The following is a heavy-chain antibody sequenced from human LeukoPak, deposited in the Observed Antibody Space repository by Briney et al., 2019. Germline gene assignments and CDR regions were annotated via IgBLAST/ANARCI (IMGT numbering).Heavy chain of an antibody. CDR2: IYSGGST. V-gene: IGHV3-66*01. Sequence: GGSLRLSCAASGFTLSSYAMSWVRQAPGKGLEWVSLIYSGGSTYYADSVKGRFTISRDNSNNTVYLQMNSLRAEDTAVYYCARAPSNAHFDYWGQGTLVTVSS. CDR1: GFTLSSYA. CDR3: ARAPSNAHFDY. D-gene: IGHD3-3*02. J-gene: IGHJ4*02.